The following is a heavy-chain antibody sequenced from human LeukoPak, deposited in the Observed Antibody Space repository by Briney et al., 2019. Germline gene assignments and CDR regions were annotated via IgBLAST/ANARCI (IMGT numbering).Heavy chain of an antibody. CDR1: GYTFTSYG. J-gene: IGHJ4*02. V-gene: IGHV1-18*01. D-gene: IGHD2-2*01. CDR2: ISAYNGNT. CDR3: ARVFEDIVVVPAAPFDY. Sequence: ASVKVSCKASGYTFTSYGISWVRQAPGQGLEWMGWISAYNGNTNYAQKLQGRVTMTTDTSTSTAYMELRSLRSDDTAVYYCARVFEDIVVVPAAPFDYWGQGTLVTVSS.